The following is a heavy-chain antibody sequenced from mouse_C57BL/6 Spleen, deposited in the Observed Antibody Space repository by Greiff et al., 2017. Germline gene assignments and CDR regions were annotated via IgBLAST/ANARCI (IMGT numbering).Heavy chain of an antibody. Sequence: VQLKESGGGLVQPGGSMKLSCVASGFTFSNYWMNWVRQSPEKGLEWVAQIRLKSDNYATHYAESVKGRFTISRDDSKSSVYLQMNNLRAEDTGIYYCTEGYPYFDYWGQGTTLTVSS. V-gene: IGHV6-3*01. CDR2: IRLKSDNYAT. J-gene: IGHJ2*01. CDR1: GFTFSNYW. CDR3: TEGYPYFDY. D-gene: IGHD2-14*01.